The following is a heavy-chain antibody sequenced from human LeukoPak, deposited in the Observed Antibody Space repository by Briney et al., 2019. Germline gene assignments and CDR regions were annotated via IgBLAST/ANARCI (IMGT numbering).Heavy chain of an antibody. J-gene: IGHJ5*02. D-gene: IGHD2-15*01. CDR1: GFALKSYS. CDR2: ISSTSAYI. Sequence: PGGSLRLSCAGSGFALKSYSLTWVRQAPGKGLEWVSSISSTSAYIHYADSVKGRFTISRDNAKNSLYLQMNSLRADDTAVYYCAKEWGSWPLNWFDPWGQGTLVTVSS. CDR3: AKEWGSWPLNWFDP. V-gene: IGHV3-21*04.